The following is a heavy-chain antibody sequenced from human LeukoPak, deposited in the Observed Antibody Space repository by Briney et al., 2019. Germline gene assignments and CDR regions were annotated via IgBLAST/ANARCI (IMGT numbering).Heavy chain of an antibody. CDR3: GRGGYHDAFDI. J-gene: IGHJ3*02. CDR1: GGSISSDGYF. CDR2: FYYSGSA. V-gene: IGHV4-31*03. D-gene: IGHD2-2*01. Sequence: SETLSLTCTVSGGSISSDGYFWSWIRQHPGRGLERIGYFYYSGSAYYNPSLKSRVSASVDTSKNQFSLKVNSVTAADTAVYYCGRGGYHDAFDIWGKGQWSPSLQ.